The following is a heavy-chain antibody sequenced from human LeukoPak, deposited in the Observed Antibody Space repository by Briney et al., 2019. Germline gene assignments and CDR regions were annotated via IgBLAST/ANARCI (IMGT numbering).Heavy chain of an antibody. CDR2: IYYSGNT. CDR3: ARDRIAVADPPNWFDP. CDR1: GFTVSSNS. Sequence: GSLRLSCTVSGFTVSSNSMSWVRQAPGKGLEWIGSIYYSGNTYYNPSLKSRVTISLDTSKNQFSLKLSSVTAADTAVYYCARDRIAVADPPNWFDPWGQGTLVTVSS. J-gene: IGHJ5*02. D-gene: IGHD6-19*01. V-gene: IGHV4-38-2*02.